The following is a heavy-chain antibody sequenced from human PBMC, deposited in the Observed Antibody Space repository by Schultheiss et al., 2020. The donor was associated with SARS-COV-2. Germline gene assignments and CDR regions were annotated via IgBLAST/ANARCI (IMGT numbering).Heavy chain of an antibody. J-gene: IGHJ6*02. CDR2: INHSGST. V-gene: IGHV4-34*01. Sequence: SETLSLTCAVYGGSFSGYYWSWIRQPPGKGLEWIGEINHSGSTNYNPSLKGRVTISEDTSKAQISLNLTSITAADTAVYYCARRQFYYYGMDVWGQGTTVTVSS. CDR1: GGSFSGYY. CDR3: ARRQFYYYGMDV.